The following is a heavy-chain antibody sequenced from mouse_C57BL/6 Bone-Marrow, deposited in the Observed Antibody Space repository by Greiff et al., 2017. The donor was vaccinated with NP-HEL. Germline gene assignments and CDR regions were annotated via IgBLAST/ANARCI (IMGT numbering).Heavy chain of an antibody. D-gene: IGHD1-1*01. V-gene: IGHV14-4*01. CDR1: GFNIKDDY. J-gene: IGHJ1*03. CDR2: IDPENGDT. CDR3: TVTTVVDWYFDV. Sequence: EVQGVESGAELVRPGASVKLSCTASGFNIKDDYMHWVKQRPEQGLEWIGWIDPENGDTEYASKFQGKATITADTSSNTAYLQLSSLTSEDTAVYYCTVTTVVDWYFDVWGTGTTVTVSS.